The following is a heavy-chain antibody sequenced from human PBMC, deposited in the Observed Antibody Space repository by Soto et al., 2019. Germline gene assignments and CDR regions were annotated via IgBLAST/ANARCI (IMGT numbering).Heavy chain of an antibody. CDR2: ISYDGSNK. D-gene: IGHD1-26*01. V-gene: IGHV3-30*18. CDR1: GFTFSSYG. J-gene: IGHJ5*02. Sequence: QVQLVESGGGVVQPGRSLRLSCAASGFTFSSYGMHWVRQAPGKGLEWVAVISYDGSNKYYADSVKGRFTISRDNSKNTLYLQMNSLRAEDTAVYYCAKSGIDPWGQGTLVTVSS. CDR3: AKSGIDP.